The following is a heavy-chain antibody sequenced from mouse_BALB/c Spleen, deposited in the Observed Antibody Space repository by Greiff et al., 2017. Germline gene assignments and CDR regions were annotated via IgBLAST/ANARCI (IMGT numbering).Heavy chain of an antibody. V-gene: IGHV5-17*02. CDR1: GFTFSSFG. Sequence: DVMLVESGGGLVQPGGSRKLSCAASGFTFSSFGMHWVRQAPEKGLEWVAYISSGSSTIYYADTVKGRFTISRDNPKNTLFLQMTSLRSEDTAMYYCARDYGSSYGIYFDYWGQGTTLTVSS. CDR3: ARDYGSSYGIYFDY. J-gene: IGHJ2*01. D-gene: IGHD1-1*01. CDR2: ISSGSSTI.